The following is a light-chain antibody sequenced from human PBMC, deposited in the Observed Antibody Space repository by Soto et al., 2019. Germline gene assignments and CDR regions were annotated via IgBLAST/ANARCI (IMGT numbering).Light chain of an antibody. J-gene: IGLJ1*01. CDR2: DVS. CDR1: SSDTGGYNY. Sequence: ALTEPAPVSGSPGQSIAISCTGISSDTGGYNYVSWYQQHPSKAPKLMIYDVSNRPSGVSNRFSGSKSGNPASLTISWLQAEDEADYYCSSYTSSSTPLCVFGTGTKVTVL. CDR3: SSYTSSSTPLCV. V-gene: IGLV2-14*01.